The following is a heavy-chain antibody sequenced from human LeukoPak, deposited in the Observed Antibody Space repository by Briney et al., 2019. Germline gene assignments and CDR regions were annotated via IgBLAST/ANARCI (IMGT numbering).Heavy chain of an antibody. V-gene: IGHV1-2*02. CDR1: GYTFTGYY. D-gene: IGHD1-26*01. J-gene: IGHJ3*02. Sequence: ASVKVSCKASGYTFTGYYMHWVRQAPGQGLEWMGWINPNSGGTNYAQKFQGRVTMTRDTSISTAYMELSRLRSDDTAVYYCARGSGSYWGLRAFDIWGQGTMVTVSS. CDR2: INPNSGGT. CDR3: ARGSGSYWGLRAFDI.